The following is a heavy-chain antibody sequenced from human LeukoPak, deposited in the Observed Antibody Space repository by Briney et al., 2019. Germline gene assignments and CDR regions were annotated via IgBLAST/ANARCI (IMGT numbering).Heavy chain of an antibody. CDR3: ARTGGSYFGFDY. J-gene: IGHJ4*02. V-gene: IGHV1-18*01. CDR2: ISAYNGNT. Sequence: ASVKVSCKAPSYTFTSYGISWVRQAPGQGLEWMGWISAYNGNTNYAQKLPGRVTMTTDTSTSTAYMELRSLRSDDKAVYYCARTGGSYFGFDYWGQGTLVTVSS. CDR1: SYTFTSYG. D-gene: IGHD1-26*01.